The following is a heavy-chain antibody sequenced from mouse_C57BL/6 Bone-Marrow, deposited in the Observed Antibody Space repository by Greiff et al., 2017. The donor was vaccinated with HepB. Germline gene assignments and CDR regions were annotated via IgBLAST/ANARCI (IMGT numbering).Heavy chain of an antibody. CDR2: IDPENGDT. CDR3: TTLQLTPEVAY. J-gene: IGHJ3*01. V-gene: IGHV14-4*01. Sequence: VHVKQSGAELVRPGASVKLSCTASGFNIKDDYMPWVKQRPEQGLEWIGWIDPENGDTEYASKFQGTATITADTSSNTAYLQLSSLTSEDTAVDYCTTLQLTPEVAYWGQGTLVTVSA. CDR1: GFNIKDDY. D-gene: IGHD3-2*02.